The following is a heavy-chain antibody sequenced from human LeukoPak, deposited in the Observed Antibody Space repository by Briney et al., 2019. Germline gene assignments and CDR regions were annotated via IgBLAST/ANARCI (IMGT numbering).Heavy chain of an antibody. D-gene: IGHD1-26*01. CDR3: LTVVETTIAAFDI. V-gene: IGHV3-74*01. CDR2: IDANAKTT. Sequence: PGGSLRLSCAASGFTFSNYWLHWVRQAPGKGLMWVSRIDANAKTTSYADSVKGRFTISTDNAKKTLYLQMNSLRVEDTAVYYCLTVVETTIAAFDIWGQGTMVTVSS. J-gene: IGHJ3*02. CDR1: GFTFSNYW.